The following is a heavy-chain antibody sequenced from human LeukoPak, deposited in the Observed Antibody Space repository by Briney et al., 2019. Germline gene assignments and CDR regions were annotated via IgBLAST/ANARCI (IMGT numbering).Heavy chain of an antibody. J-gene: IGHJ4*02. CDR2: ISYDGSNK. Sequence: PGRSLRLSCAASGFTFSSYGMHWVRQAPGKGLEWVAVISYDGSNKYYADSVKGRFTISRDNSKNTLYLQMNSLRGEDTAVYYCARGRYCSGGRCYSDFDYWGQGTLVTVFS. CDR3: ARGRYCSGGRCYSDFDY. V-gene: IGHV3-33*05. D-gene: IGHD2-15*01. CDR1: GFTFSSYG.